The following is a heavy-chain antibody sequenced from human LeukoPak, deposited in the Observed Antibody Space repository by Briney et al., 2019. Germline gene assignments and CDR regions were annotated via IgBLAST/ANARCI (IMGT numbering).Heavy chain of an antibody. D-gene: IGHD6-13*01. V-gene: IGHV1-2*02. Sequence: GASVKVSCKASGYTFTGYYMHWVRQAPGQVLEWMGWINPNSGGTNYAQKFQGRVTMTRDTSISTAYMELSRLRSDDTAVYYCAREIAAAYNWFDPWGQGTLVTVSS. CDR3: AREIAAAYNWFDP. J-gene: IGHJ5*02. CDR2: INPNSGGT. CDR1: GYTFTGYY.